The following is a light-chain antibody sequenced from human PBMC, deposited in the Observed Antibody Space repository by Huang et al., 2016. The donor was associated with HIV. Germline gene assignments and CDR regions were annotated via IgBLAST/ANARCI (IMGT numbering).Light chain of an antibody. CDR2: GAS. Sequence: EVEMTQSPATLSVSPGERVTLSCRASQSISSSLAWFQHKPGQAPRLVIYGASTRATGIPARVSGSGSGTEFTLTINSLQSEDFAVYYCHQYSDRNTFGQGTKLEIK. V-gene: IGKV3-15*01. CDR3: HQYSDRNT. J-gene: IGKJ2*01. CDR1: QSISSS.